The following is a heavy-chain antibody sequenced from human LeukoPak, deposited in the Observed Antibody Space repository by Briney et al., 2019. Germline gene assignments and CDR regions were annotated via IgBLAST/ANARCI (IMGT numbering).Heavy chain of an antibody. Sequence: ALVKVSCKASGGTFSSYAISWVRQAPGQGLEWMGGIIPIFGTANYAQKFQGRVTITADESTSTAYMELSSLRSEDTAVYYCARDLHVFGDRLPDFQHWGQGTLVTVSS. CDR1: GGTFSSYA. CDR2: IIPIFGTA. V-gene: IGHV1-69*13. CDR3: ARDLHVFGDRLPDFQH. D-gene: IGHD3-3*01. J-gene: IGHJ1*01.